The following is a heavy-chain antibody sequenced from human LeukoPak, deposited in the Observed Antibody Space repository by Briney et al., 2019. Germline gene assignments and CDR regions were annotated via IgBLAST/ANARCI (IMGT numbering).Heavy chain of an antibody. CDR2: ISYDGSNK. CDR1: GFTFSSYA. V-gene: IGHV3-30*18. D-gene: IGHD2-15*01. CDR3: AKDPGYCSGGSCYYFDY. Sequence: GGSLRLSCAASGFTFSSYAMHWVRQAPAKGLEWVAVISYDGSNKYYTDSVKGRFSISRDNSKNTLYLQMNSLRAEDTAVYYCAKDPGYCSGGSCYYFDYWGQGTLVTVSS. J-gene: IGHJ4*02.